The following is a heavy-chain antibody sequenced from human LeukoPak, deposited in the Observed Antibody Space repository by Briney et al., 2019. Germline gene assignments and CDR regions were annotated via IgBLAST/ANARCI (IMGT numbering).Heavy chain of an antibody. J-gene: IGHJ3*02. CDR1: GFTVSSNF. Sequence: GGSLRLSCAASGFTVSSNFMTWVRQAPGKGLEWVSVIYSGGSTYYADSLKGRFTISRDNSKNTLYLQMNSLRADDTAVYYCAKDWPSEWQQLPDYDAFDIWGQGTMVTVSS. V-gene: IGHV3-53*01. CDR2: IYSGGST. D-gene: IGHD6-13*01. CDR3: AKDWPSEWQQLPDYDAFDI.